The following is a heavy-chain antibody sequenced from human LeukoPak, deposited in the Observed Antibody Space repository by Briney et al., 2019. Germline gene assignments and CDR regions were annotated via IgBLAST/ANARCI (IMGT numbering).Heavy chain of an antibody. J-gene: IGHJ5*02. CDR1: GFIITTSW. D-gene: IGHD4-17*01. V-gene: IGHV3-74*01. Sequence: PGGSLRLSCAASGFIITTSWMHWVRQAPGKGLVWVSLISSDGGTISYADSVKGRFTISRDNAKNTLYLQMNSLRVEDTAVYYCVRADGAWGQGTLDTVSS. CDR2: ISSDGGTI. CDR3: VRADGA.